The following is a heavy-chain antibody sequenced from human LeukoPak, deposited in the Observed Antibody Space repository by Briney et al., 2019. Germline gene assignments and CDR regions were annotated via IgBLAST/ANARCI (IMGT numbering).Heavy chain of an antibody. CDR2: ISGSGGNT. D-gene: IGHD6-13*01. V-gene: IGHV3-23*01. CDR1: GFTFSTYS. J-gene: IGHJ4*02. CDR3: AKYPASGGYFDY. Sequence: GRSLRLSCAASGFTFSTYSMSWVRQAPGKGLEWVSGISGSGGNTYYADSVKGRFTISRDNSKNTLYLQMNSLRAEDTAIFYCAKYPASGGYFDYWGQGTPVTVSS.